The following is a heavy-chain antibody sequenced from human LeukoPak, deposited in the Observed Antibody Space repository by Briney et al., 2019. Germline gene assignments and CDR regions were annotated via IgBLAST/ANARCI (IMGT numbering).Heavy chain of an antibody. CDR1: GGSISSYY. D-gene: IGHD3-10*01. V-gene: IGHV4-59*12. J-gene: IGHJ4*02. CDR3: AREAGETGVRGVMADPYFDY. Sequence: SETLSLTCTVSGGSISSYYWSWIRQPPGKGLEWIGYIYYSGSTNYNPSLKSRVTISVDTSKNQFSLKLSSVTAADTAVYYCAREAGETGVRGVMADPYFDYWGQGTLVTVSS. CDR2: IYYSGST.